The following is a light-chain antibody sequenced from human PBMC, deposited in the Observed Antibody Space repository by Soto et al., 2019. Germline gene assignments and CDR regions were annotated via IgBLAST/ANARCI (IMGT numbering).Light chain of an antibody. J-gene: IGLJ2*01. V-gene: IGLV1-40*01. CDR3: RSYYTSRSGVI. Sequence: QSVLTQTPSVSGAPGQKITMSCTGSSSNIGAGYDVHWYQQDPGAAPRLLIYADNNRPSGVPDRFSASKSGTSASLAITGRQGEEEANYYFRSYYTSRSGVIFGAGTKLTVL. CDR2: ADN. CDR1: SSNIGAGYD.